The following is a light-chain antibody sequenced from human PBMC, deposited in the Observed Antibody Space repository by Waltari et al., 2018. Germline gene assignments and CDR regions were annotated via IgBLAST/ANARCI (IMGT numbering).Light chain of an antibody. CDR1: NLGDKY. V-gene: IGLV3-1*01. Sequence: SYELTQPPSVSVSPGQAARITCSGDNLGDKYICWYQQKPGKSPLLVIYKDRKRPSAIPDRFSGSSSGTTASLTISGTQATDEADYYCQGWDSTPAYLRFGGGTKLTVL. CDR2: KDR. CDR3: QGWDSTPAYLR. J-gene: IGLJ2*01.